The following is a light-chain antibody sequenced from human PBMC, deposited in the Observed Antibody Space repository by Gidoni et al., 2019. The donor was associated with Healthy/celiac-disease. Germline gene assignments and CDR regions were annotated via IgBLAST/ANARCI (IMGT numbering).Light chain of an antibody. V-gene: IGLV3-25*02. CDR2: KDS. CDR3: QSADSSGTYEV. J-gene: IGLJ2*01. CDR1: ALPKQY. Sequence: SYALTQPPSVSVSPGQTARITCPGDALPKQYAYWYQQKQGQAPVLVIYKDSERPSGIPERFSGSSSGTTVTLTISGVQAEDGADYYCQSADSSGTYEVFGGGTKLTVL.